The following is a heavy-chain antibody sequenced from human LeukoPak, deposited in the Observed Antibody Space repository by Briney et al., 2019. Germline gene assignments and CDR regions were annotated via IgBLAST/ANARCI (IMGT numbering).Heavy chain of an antibody. J-gene: IGHJ1*01. V-gene: IGHV1-69*10. D-gene: IGHD6-19*01. CDR1: GGIFSSYA. CDR2: IIPILGKA. Sequence: GASVKVSCKASGGIFSSYAFSWVRQAPGQGLEWMGGIIPILGKASYAQKFQGRVTITADESTSTAYMELRSLRSEDTAVYYCATGDSIAVAVEYFHHWGQGTLVTVSS. CDR3: ATGDSIAVAVEYFHH.